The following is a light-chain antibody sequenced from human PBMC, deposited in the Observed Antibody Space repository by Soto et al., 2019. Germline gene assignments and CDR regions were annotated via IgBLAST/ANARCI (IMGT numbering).Light chain of an antibody. J-gene: IGLJ1*01. CDR2: GNT. V-gene: IGLV1-40*01. CDR3: QSYSNRMNYAYV. Sequence: QPVLTQPPSVSGSPGQRVTISCTGSSSNIGADFDVHWYQHLPGTAPKLLIYGNTNRPSGVPERFSGSRSGNSASLAITGLQVEDEAESYCQSYSNRMNYAYVFGTGTKVTVL. CDR1: SSNIGADFD.